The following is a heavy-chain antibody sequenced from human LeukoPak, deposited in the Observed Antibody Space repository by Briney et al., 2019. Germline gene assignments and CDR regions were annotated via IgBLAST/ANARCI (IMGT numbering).Heavy chain of an antibody. CDR1: GFTFSSYD. J-gene: IGHJ4*02. D-gene: IGHD3-22*01. V-gene: IGHV3-23*01. Sequence: GGSLRLSCAASGFTFSSYDMSWVRQAPGKGLEWVLGISGSGGSTYYADSAKGRFTISRDNSKNTLYLQMSSLRAEDTAVYYCAKQGGDSSGVYFDHWGQGTLVTVSS. CDR3: AKQGGDSSGVYFDH. CDR2: ISGSGGST.